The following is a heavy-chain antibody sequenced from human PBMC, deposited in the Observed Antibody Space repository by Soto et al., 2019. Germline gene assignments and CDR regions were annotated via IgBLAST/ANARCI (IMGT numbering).Heavy chain of an antibody. J-gene: IGHJ4*02. CDR2: IYWDDDK. V-gene: IGHV2-5*02. CDR3: ARRLAVTNSFDF. Sequence: QITLKESGPTLVKPTQTLTLTCSFSGFSLSTTAVGVGWIRQPPGKALEWLALIYWDDDKRYSPSLNSRLTIAKAPSKCQVVLTMTHMEPVDTATYYCARRLAVTNSFDFWGQGTLVTVSS. D-gene: IGHD4-17*01. CDR1: GFSLSTTAVG.